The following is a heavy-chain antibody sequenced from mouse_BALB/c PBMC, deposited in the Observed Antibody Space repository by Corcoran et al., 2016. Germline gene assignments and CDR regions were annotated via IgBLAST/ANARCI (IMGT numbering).Heavy chain of an antibody. V-gene: IGHV1S136*01. D-gene: IGHD2-2*01. CDR1: GYTFTSYV. CDR2: IYPFKDVT. CDR3: AREVPGGYPFDY. Sequence: EVQLQQSGPELVKPGASVKMSCKASGYTFTSYVMHWMKLKPGQGLEWIGYIYPFKDVTKYNENFKGKATLTSYKSSSPAYMVLSSLTSEDSAVYYCAREVPGGYPFDYWGQGTTLTVSS. J-gene: IGHJ2*01.